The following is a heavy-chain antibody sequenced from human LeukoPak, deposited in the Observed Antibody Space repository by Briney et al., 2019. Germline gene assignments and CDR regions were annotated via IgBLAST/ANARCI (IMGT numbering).Heavy chain of an antibody. CDR1: GGSISSYY. V-gene: IGHV4-59*01. J-gene: IGHJ6*02. CDR3: ARDCTNAGSGMDV. D-gene: IGHD2-8*01. Sequence: SETLSRTCTVSGGSISSYYWSWIRQPPGKGLEWIGYIYYSGSTNYHPSLKSRVTISVDTSKNQFSLKLSSVTAADTAVYYCARDCTNAGSGMDVWGQGTTVTVSS. CDR2: IYYSGST.